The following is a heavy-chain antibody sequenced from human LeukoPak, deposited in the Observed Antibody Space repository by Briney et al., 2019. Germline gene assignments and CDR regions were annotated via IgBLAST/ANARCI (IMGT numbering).Heavy chain of an antibody. V-gene: IGHV3-21*01. CDR2: ISGSSSYI. J-gene: IGHJ4*02. CDR1: GFTFSSYS. CDR3: ASYCSSTSCPEGFDY. Sequence: GGSLRLSCAASGFTFSSYSMNWVRQAPGKGLEWVSSISGSSSYIYYADSVKGRFTISRDNAKNSLYLQMNSLRAEDTAVYYCASYCSSTSCPEGFDYWGQGTLVTVCS. D-gene: IGHD2-2*01.